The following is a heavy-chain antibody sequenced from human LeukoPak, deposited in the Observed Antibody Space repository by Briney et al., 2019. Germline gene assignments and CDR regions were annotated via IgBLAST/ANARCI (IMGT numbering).Heavy chain of an antibody. D-gene: IGHD3-22*01. J-gene: IGHJ3*02. Sequence: ASVKVSCKASGGTFSSYAISWVRQAPGQGLEWMGWISAYNGNTNYAQKLQGRVTMTTDTSTSTAYMELRSLRSDDTAVYYCARDYYDSSGGRAFDIWGQGTMVTVSS. CDR2: ISAYNGNT. V-gene: IGHV1-18*01. CDR3: ARDYYDSSGGRAFDI. CDR1: GGTFSSYA.